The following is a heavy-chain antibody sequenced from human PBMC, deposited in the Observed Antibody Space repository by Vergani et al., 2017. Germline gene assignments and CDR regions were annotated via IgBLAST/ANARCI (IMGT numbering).Heavy chain of an antibody. Sequence: EVQLVQSGAEVKKPGESLKISCKGSGYSFTSYWMHWVRQAPGKGLVWVSRINSDGSSTSYADSVKGRFTISRDNAKNTLYLQMNSLRAEDTAVYYCARGSGYYVLWGQGTLVTVSS. CDR1: GYSFTSYW. CDR2: INSDGSST. J-gene: IGHJ4*02. D-gene: IGHD3-3*01. CDR3: ARGSGYYVL. V-gene: IGHV3-74*02.